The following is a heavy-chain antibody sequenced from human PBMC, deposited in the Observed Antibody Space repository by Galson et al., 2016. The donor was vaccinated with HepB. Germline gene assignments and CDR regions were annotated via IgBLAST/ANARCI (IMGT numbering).Heavy chain of an antibody. Sequence: SETLSLTCTVSGASMIGDYWSWIRQPAGKGLEWIGRIYTSGHTNYNPSFKSRVTMSVDTSKNQFFLNLDSVTVADTAVYYCAKWKGQSWVDYWGQGSLVTVSS. J-gene: IGHJ4*02. D-gene: IGHD1-1*01. CDR3: AKWKGQSWVDY. V-gene: IGHV4-4*07. CDR1: GASMIGDY. CDR2: IYTSGHT.